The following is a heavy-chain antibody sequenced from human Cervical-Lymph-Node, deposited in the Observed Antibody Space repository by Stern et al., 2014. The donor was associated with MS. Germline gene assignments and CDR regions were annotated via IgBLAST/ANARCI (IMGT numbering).Heavy chain of an antibody. V-gene: IGHV1-69*01. D-gene: IGHD3-22*01. J-gene: IGHJ4*02. CDR2: IIPIFGRA. CDR1: GGTFSSFG. Sequence: QVQLVQSGAEVKKPGSSVKVSCKASGGTFSSFGISWVRQAPGQGPEWMGGIIPIFGRASYAQKFQGRVTITADESTTTAYMELSSLRSEDTAVYYCVREFNSDTSGYYFYYWGQGTLVTVSS. CDR3: VREFNSDTSGYYFYY.